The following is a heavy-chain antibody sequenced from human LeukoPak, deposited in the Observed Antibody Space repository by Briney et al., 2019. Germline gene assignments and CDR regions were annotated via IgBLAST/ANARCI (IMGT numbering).Heavy chain of an antibody. Sequence: PSETLSLTCTVSGASIRSGGYYWSWIRQPPGKGLEWIGYIYDSGSTYYNPSLKSRITISVDTSENRFSLKLSSVTATDTAVYYCARDCSGGSCYGAFDIWGQGTMVTVSS. CDR2: IYDSGST. V-gene: IGHV4-30-4*01. D-gene: IGHD2-15*01. CDR3: ARDCSGGSCYGAFDI. CDR1: GASIRSGGYY. J-gene: IGHJ3*02.